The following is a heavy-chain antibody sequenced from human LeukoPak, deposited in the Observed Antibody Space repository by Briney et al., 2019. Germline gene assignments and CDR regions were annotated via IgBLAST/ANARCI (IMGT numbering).Heavy chain of an antibody. CDR3: AIYGSGSYPN. V-gene: IGHV4-34*08. Sequence: GSLRLSCAASGFTFSSYAMSWIRQPPGKGLEWIGEINHSGSTNYNPSLKSRVTISVDTSKNQFSLKLSSVTAADTAVYYCAIYGSGSYPNWGQGTLVTVSS. CDR2: INHSGST. J-gene: IGHJ4*02. D-gene: IGHD3-10*01. CDR1: GFTFSSYA.